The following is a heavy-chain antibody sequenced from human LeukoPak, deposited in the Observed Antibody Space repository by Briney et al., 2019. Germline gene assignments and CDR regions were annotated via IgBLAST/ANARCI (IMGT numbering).Heavy chain of an antibody. CDR1: GFTFSTYY. CDR3: ARGYSPDY. CDR2: INSDGSTT. Sequence: PGGSLRLSCAASGFTFSTYYVHWVRQAPGKGLVWVSRINSDGSTTNYADSVKGRFTISRDNAKNTLNLQMNSLRVEDTAVYYCARGYSPDYWGQGTLVTVSS. J-gene: IGHJ4*02. D-gene: IGHD1-1*01. V-gene: IGHV3-74*01.